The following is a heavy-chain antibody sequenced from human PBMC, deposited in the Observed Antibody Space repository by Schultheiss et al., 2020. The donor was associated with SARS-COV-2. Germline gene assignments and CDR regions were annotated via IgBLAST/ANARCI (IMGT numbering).Heavy chain of an antibody. J-gene: IGHJ6*02. Sequence: SQTLSLTCAVYGGSFSGYYWSWIRQPPGKGLEWIGEINHSGSTNYNPSLKSRVTISVDTSKNQFSLKLSSVTAADTAVYYCARLWDSGYYYYYGMDVWGQGTTVTVSS. D-gene: IGHD3-10*01. V-gene: IGHV4-34*01. CDR2: INHSGST. CDR1: GGSFSGYY. CDR3: ARLWDSGYYYYYGMDV.